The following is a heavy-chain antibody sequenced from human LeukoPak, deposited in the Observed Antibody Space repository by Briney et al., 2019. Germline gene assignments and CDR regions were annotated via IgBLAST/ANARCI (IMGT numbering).Heavy chain of an antibody. CDR2: INTSGST. CDR1: GGSISSYY. CDR3: ARGLRDEARHYGYYYMDV. D-gene: IGHD3-22*01. Sequence: SETLSLTCTVSGGSISSYYWSWIRQPPGKGLECVGYINTSGSTNYNPSLKSRVTISVDTSKNQFSLKLSSVTAADTAVYYCARGLRDEARHYGYYYMDVWGKGTTVTVSS. J-gene: IGHJ6*03. V-gene: IGHV4-4*09.